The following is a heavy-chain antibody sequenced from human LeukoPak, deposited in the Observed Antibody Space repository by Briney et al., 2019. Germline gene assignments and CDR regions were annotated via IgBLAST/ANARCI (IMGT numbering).Heavy chain of an antibody. D-gene: IGHD1-26*01. Sequence: PSETLSLTCAVSGGSISSGGYSWSWIRQPPGKGLEWIGYIYHSGSTYYNPSLKSRVTISVDRSKNQFSLKLSSVTAADTAVYYCARDMRELRGFDPWGQGTLVTVSS. J-gene: IGHJ5*02. V-gene: IGHV4-30-2*01. CDR2: IYHSGST. CDR1: GGSISSGGYS. CDR3: ARDMRELRGFDP.